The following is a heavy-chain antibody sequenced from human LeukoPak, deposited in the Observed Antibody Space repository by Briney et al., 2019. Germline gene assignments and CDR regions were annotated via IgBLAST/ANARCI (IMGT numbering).Heavy chain of an antibody. CDR2: ISAYNGNT. Sequence: GASVKVSCKASGYTFTSYGISWVRQAPGQGLEWMGWISAYNGNTNYAQKLQGRVTMTTDTSTSTAYMELRSLRSDDTAVYYCARDGGRFLEWLSTFDYWGQGTLVTISS. J-gene: IGHJ4*02. CDR3: ARDGGRFLEWLSTFDY. V-gene: IGHV1-18*01. CDR1: GYTFTSYG. D-gene: IGHD3-3*01.